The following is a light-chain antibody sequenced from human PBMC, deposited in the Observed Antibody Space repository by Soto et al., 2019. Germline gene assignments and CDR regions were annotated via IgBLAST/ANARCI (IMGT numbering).Light chain of an antibody. Sequence: QSVLTQPASVSGSPGQSITISCTGTSSDVGGYIYVSWYQQHPGKAPKLMIYDATSRPSGVSYRFSGSKSGNTASLTISGLQAEDEADYYCSSYTTSSSYVFRTGTTVTVL. J-gene: IGLJ1*01. V-gene: IGLV2-14*01. CDR3: SSYTTSSSYV. CDR1: SSDVGGYIY. CDR2: DAT.